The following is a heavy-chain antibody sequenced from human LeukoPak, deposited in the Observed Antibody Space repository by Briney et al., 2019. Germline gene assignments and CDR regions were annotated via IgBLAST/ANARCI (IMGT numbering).Heavy chain of an antibody. CDR3: ARRAPYWDFWSGYNPYYYYGMDV. D-gene: IGHD3-3*01. V-gene: IGHV1-69*13. Sequence: GASVKVSCKASGGTFISYAISWVRQAPGQGLEWMGGIIPIFGTANYAQKFQGRVTITADESTSTAYMELSSLRSEDTAVYYCARRAPYWDFWSGYNPYYYYGMDVWGQGTTVTVSS. CDR1: GGTFISYA. J-gene: IGHJ6*02. CDR2: IIPIFGTA.